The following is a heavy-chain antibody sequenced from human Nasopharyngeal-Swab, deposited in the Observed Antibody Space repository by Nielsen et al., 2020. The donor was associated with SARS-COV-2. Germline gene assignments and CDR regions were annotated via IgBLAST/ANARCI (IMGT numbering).Heavy chain of an antibody. CDR3: ARGTSTSPGVDY. CDR2: INSAGVT. D-gene: IGHD7-27*01. CDR1: GFTFDT. J-gene: IGHJ4*02. V-gene: IGHV3-13*01. Sequence: GESLKISCAVSGFTFDTMHWVRQATGTGLAWLSGINSAGVTYSPDSVKGRFTISRENAKNSLYLQMNSLIAEDTAVYFCARGTSTSPGVDYWGQGILVTVSS.